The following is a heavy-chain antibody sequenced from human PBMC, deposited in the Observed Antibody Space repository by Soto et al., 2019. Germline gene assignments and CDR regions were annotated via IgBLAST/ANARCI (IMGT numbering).Heavy chain of an antibody. CDR3: ASDLAVALIDY. D-gene: IGHD6-19*01. J-gene: IGHJ4*01. V-gene: IGHV1-18*01. CDR2: ISAYNGNT. CDR1: GYTFTSYG. Sequence: QVQLVQSGAEVKKPGASVKVSCKASGYTFTSYGISWVRQAPGQGLEWMGWISAYNGNTKYAQKLQGRVTMTTDTSTRTAYMELRSLGSEDTAVYYCASDLAVALIDYWGHGPLVTVSS.